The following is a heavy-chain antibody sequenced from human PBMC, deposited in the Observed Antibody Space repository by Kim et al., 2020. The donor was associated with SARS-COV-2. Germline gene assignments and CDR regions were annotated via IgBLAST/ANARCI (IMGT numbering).Heavy chain of an antibody. D-gene: IGHD2-2*01. CDR3: ARDYCRSTSCYAP. CDR1: GFSFSSDS. J-gene: IGHJ5*02. V-gene: IGHV3-21*01. Sequence: GGSLRLSCAGASGFSFSSDSMNWVRQAPGKGLEWVSSISSSSAYIYYADSVKGRFTISRDNAKNSLYLQMNSLRVEDTAVYYCARDYCRSTSCYAPWGQG. CDR2: ISSSSAYI.